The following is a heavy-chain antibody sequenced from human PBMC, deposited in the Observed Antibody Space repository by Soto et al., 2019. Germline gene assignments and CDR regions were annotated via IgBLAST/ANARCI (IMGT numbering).Heavy chain of an antibody. CDR3: ASVGIRMVRGVSWFDP. CDR1: GGSISSGDYY. D-gene: IGHD3-10*01. CDR2: IYYSGST. J-gene: IGHJ5*02. V-gene: IGHV4-30-4*01. Sequence: QVQLQESGPGLVKPSQTLSLTCTVSGGSISSGDYYWSLIHQPPGKGLEWIGYIYYSGSTYYNPSLKSRVTISVDTSKHQFSLKLSAVTAADTAVYYGASVGIRMVRGVSWFDPWGQGTLVTVSS.